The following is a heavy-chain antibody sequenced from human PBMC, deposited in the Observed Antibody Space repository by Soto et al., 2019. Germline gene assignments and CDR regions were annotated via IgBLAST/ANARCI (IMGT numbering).Heavy chain of an antibody. V-gene: IGHV1-3*01. J-gene: IGHJ4*01. CDR2: INAGNGDT. CDR1: VYTFTSYG. D-gene: IGHD3-10*01. CDR3: ARANTMVRTYYFDY. Sequence: QVQLVQSGAEVKKPGASVKVSCKASVYTFTSYGMHWVRQAPGQRLEWMGWINAGNGDTKYSQKFQGRVTITRDTSASTAYMELTSLSSEDTAVYYCARANTMVRTYYFDYWGQGTLVTVSS.